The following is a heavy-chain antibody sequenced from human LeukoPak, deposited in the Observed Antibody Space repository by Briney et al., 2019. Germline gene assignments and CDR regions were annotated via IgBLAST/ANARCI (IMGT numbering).Heavy chain of an antibody. CDR2: IYSGGYK. D-gene: IGHD3-10*01. J-gene: IGHJ4*02. Sequence: PGGSLRLSCAASGFTVSTNFMSWVRQAPGKGLEWVSRIYSGGYKDFADSVKGRVTISRDNSENTLYLQMNSLRVDDTAVYYCAKVHYGSGSYYNPLDYWGQGTLVTVSS. CDR1: GFTVSTNF. V-gene: IGHV3-53*01. CDR3: AKVHYGSGSYYNPLDY.